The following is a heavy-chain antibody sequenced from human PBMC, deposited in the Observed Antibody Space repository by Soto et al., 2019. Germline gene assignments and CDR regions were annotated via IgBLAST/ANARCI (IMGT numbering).Heavy chain of an antibody. V-gene: IGHV5-51*01. Sequence: EVQLVQSEPEVKKPGESLKISCKGSGYTFTKYWIGWVRQMPGKGLEWMGTIYPDDSDTRYRPSFEGQVTISADKSISTAYLQWSSLRASDTGMYYCLRVGEDSGYHDSHWGQGTLVTVSS. CDR3: LRVGEDSGYHDSH. CDR1: GYTFTKYW. CDR2: IYPDDSDT. J-gene: IGHJ4*02. D-gene: IGHD3-22*01.